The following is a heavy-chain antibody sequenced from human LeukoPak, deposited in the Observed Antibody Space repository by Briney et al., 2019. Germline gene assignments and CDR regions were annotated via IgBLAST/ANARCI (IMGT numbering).Heavy chain of an antibody. CDR1: GGSVSSGSYY. D-gene: IGHD3-10*01. Sequence: PSETLSLTCTVSGGSVSSGSYYWSWIRQPPGKGLEWIGYIYYSGSTNYNPSLKSRVTISVDTSKNQFSLKLSSVTAADTAVYFCVRDRELTYWGQGTLVTVSS. J-gene: IGHJ4*02. V-gene: IGHV4-61*01. CDR3: VRDRELTY. CDR2: IYYSGST.